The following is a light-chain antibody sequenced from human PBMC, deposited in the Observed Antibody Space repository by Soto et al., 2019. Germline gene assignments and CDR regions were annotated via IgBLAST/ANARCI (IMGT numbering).Light chain of an antibody. V-gene: IGKV3-15*01. CDR1: QSVSSS. CDR3: QQYNNWPPGE. CDR2: GAS. J-gene: IGKJ4*01. Sequence: EIVMTQSPATLSVSPGDRATLSCRASQSVSSSLAWYQQKPGQAPRLVIYGASTRATGIPARFSGSGSGTEFTLTISSLQSEDFAVYYCQQYNNWPPGEFGGGTKVEIK.